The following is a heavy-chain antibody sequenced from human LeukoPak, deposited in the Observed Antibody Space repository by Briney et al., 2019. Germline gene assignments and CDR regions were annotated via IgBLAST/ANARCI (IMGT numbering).Heavy chain of an antibody. D-gene: IGHD3-9*01. V-gene: IGHV4-4*07. CDR3: ARVTYFDWLQFSFDY. CDR2: IYTSGST. Sequence: PSETLSLTCTVSGGSISSYYWSWIRQPAGKGLEWIGRIYTSGSTNYNPSLTSRVTMSVDTSKNQFSLKLSAVTAADTAVYYCARVTYFDWLQFSFDYWGQGTLVTVSS. CDR1: GGSISSYY. J-gene: IGHJ4*02.